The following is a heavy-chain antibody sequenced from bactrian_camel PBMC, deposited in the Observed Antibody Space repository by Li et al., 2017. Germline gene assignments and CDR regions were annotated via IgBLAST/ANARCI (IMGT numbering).Heavy chain of an antibody. CDR2: INSVGSGT. D-gene: IGHD4*01. CDR1: GYSFSTCG. J-gene: IGHJ4*01. V-gene: IGHV3S1*01. CDR3: AKGGTDSEYEVSNLHY. Sequence: HVPLVESGGGSVQAGGSLNLSCAVDGYSFSTCGMGWYRRAPGKALEWVSAINSVGSGTYYGHSVKGRLTISRDNAKNTLYLQLNSLKTEDMAMYYCAKGGTDSEYEVSNLHYWGQGTQ.